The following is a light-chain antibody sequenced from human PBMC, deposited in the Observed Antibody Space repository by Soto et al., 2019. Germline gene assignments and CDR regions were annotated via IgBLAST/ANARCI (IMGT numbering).Light chain of an antibody. CDR1: IDDVTAYYR. CDR2: GVS. Sequence: QSALAQPPSVSGSPGQSVTISCSGTIDDVTAYYRVSWYKQTPGIAPKLMIYGVSNRPSGVPDRFSGSRSGNTASLSISGLQAEDEGDYYCSVYTRTSTYVFGTGTKVTVL. J-gene: IGLJ1*01. CDR3: SVYTRTSTYV. V-gene: IGLV2-18*01.